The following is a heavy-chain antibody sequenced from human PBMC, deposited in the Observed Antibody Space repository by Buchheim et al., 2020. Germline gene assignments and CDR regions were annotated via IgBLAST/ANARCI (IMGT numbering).Heavy chain of an antibody. V-gene: IGHV3-30*18. J-gene: IGHJ6*02. CDR2: ISYDGSNK. CDR1: GFTFSSYG. Sequence: QLVESGGGVVQPGRSLRLSCAASGFTFSSYGMHWVRQAPGKGLEWVAVISYDGSNKYYADSVKGRFTISRDNSKNTLYLQMNSLRAEDTAVYYCAKSRTSYYGSGSYLYYYYGMDVWGQGTT. D-gene: IGHD3-10*01. CDR3: AKSRTSYYGSGSYLYYYYGMDV.